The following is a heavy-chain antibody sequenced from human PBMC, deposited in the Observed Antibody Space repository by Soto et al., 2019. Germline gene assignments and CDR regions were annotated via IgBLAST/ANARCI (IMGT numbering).Heavy chain of an antibody. Sequence: EVQLVESGGGLVQPGGSLRLSCAASGFTFSSYWMSWVRQAPGKGLEWVANIKQDGSEKYYVDSVKGRFTISRDNAKNSLYLQMNSLRAEDTAVYYCARGGSMVVAATLRLYYYYYMDVWGKGTTVTVSS. J-gene: IGHJ6*03. V-gene: IGHV3-7*01. CDR1: GFTFSSYW. CDR2: IKQDGSEK. D-gene: IGHD2-15*01. CDR3: ARGGSMVVAATLRLYYYYYMDV.